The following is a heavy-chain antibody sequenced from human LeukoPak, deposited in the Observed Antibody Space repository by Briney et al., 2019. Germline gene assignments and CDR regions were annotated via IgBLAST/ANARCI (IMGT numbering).Heavy chain of an antibody. V-gene: IGHV3-23*01. J-gene: IGHJ4*02. CDR3: AKLLYYYDSSQPY. Sequence: PGESLTLSCAASGFTFSSYGMSWVRQPPGKGLEWVSAISGSGGSTYYADSVKGRFTISRDNYKNTLYLQMNSLRAEDTAVYYCAKLLYYYDSSQPYWGQGALVTVSS. D-gene: IGHD3-22*01. CDR2: ISGSGGST. CDR1: GFTFSSYG.